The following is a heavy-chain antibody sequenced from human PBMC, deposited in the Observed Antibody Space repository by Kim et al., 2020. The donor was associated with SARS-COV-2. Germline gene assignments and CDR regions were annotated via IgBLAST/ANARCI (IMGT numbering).Heavy chain of an antibody. V-gene: IGHV1-69*13. D-gene: IGHD6-13*01. CDR2: IIPIFGTA. CDR3: ASSSIYYYGMDV. Sequence: SVKVSCKASGGTFSSYAISWVRQAPGQGLECMGGIIPIFGTANYAQKFQGRVTITADESTSTAYMELSSLRSEDTAVYYCASSSIYYYGMDVWGQGTTVTVSS. J-gene: IGHJ6*02. CDR1: GGTFSSYA.